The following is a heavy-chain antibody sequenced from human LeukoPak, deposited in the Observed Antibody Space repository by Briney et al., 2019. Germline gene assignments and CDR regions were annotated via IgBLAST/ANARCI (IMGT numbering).Heavy chain of an antibody. CDR2: IHYSGAT. D-gene: IGHD6-13*01. CDR3: ARDAAGFNSSWEFDY. Sequence: SETLSLTCTVSGGSISSNYWSWIRQPPGKGLEWIGYIHYSGATNYNPSLKSRVTISADTSKNQFSLKLSSVTAADTAMYYCARDAAGFNSSWEFDYWGQGTLVTVFS. J-gene: IGHJ4*02. V-gene: IGHV4-59*01. CDR1: GGSISSNY.